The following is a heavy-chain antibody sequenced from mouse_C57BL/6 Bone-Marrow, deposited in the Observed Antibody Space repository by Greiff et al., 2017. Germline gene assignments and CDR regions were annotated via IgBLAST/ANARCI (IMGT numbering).Heavy chain of an antibody. Sequence: QVQLQQSGAELVKPGASVKISCKASGYAFSSYWMNWVKQRPGKGLEWIGQIYPGDGDTNYNGKFKGKATLTADKSSSTASLQLSSLTSGDSSVYFCARTYYYGSSLYAMDVWGQGTSVTVSS. D-gene: IGHD1-1*01. CDR1: GYAFSSYW. J-gene: IGHJ4*01. CDR3: ARTYYYGSSLYAMDV. V-gene: IGHV1-80*01. CDR2: IYPGDGDT.